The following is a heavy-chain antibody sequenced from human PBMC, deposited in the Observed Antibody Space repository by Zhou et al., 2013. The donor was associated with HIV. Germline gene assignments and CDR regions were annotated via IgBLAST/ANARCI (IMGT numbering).Heavy chain of an antibody. CDR1: TYSFRTYG. V-gene: IGHV1-18*01. J-gene: IGHJ5*02. D-gene: IGHD3-10*01. CDR2: LSAHNGNT. CDR3: ARGGPSGSGFGGNWFDP. Sequence: QVQLVQSGAEVKKPGASVRVSCMASTYSFRTYGLAWVRQAPGQGLEWMGWLSAHNGNTNYAQKFQDRITISTDTSAKTAYLQLRSLKSDDTAIYYCARGGPSGSGFGGNWFDPWGQGDPGHRLL.